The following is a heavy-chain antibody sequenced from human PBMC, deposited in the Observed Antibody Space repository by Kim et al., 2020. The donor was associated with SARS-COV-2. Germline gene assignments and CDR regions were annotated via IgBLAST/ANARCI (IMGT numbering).Heavy chain of an antibody. CDR3: ARDTGLGYFYYMGV. D-gene: IGHD1-1*01. V-gene: IGHV1-69*04. J-gene: IGHJ6*03. Sequence: SVKVSCKTSGDTLTNYAINWVRQAPGQGLEWMGRIIPVLGVRNNAQQFQGRITVTADKSTRTAYMDLSSLSFEDTAIYYCARDTGLGYFYYMGVWGNGTPVTVSS. CDR2: IIPVLGVR. CDR1: GDTLTNYA.